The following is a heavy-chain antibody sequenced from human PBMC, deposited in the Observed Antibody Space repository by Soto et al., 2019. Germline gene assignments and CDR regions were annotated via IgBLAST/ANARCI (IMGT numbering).Heavy chain of an antibody. CDR1: GGSISSSSYY. Sequence: PSETLSLTCTVSGGSISSSSYYWSWIRQPPGKGLEWIGYIYYSGSTNYNPSLKSRVTISVDTSKNQFSLKLSSVTAADTAVCYCARAPRGNYGYPSYFDYWGQGTLVTVSS. V-gene: IGHV4-61*01. CDR3: ARAPRGNYGYPSYFDY. CDR2: IYYSGST. D-gene: IGHD3-10*01. J-gene: IGHJ4*02.